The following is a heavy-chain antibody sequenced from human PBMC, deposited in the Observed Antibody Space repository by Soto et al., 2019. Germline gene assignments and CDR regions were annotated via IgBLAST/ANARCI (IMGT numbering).Heavy chain of an antibody. CDR1: GFTFNIYA. J-gene: IGHJ1*01. CDR3: AKLNDNDMLTGYRTDYFQN. D-gene: IGHD3-9*01. CDR2: ISGSGGRT. Sequence: EVQLLESGGGLVQPGGSLRLSCAASGFTFNIYAMTWVRQAPGKGLEWVSGISGSGGRTYYADSVKGRFTISRDNSKNTLDLQRNGLRTEHAAVYYFAKLNDNDMLTGYRTDYFQNWGQGTLVTVSS. V-gene: IGHV3-23*01.